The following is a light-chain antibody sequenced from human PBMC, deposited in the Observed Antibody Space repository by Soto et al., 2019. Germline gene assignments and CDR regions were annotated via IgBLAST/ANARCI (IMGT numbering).Light chain of an antibody. CDR3: QQYNSYWT. V-gene: IGKV1-5*01. CDR2: DAS. J-gene: IGKJ1*01. Sequence: DIRMTPSPSTPSSSVGDRVTITFRASQGISGWLAWYQQKPGKAPKLLIYDASSLESGVPSRFSGSGSGTEFTLTISSLRPDDFATYYCQQYNSYWTFGQGTKVDIK. CDR1: QGISGW.